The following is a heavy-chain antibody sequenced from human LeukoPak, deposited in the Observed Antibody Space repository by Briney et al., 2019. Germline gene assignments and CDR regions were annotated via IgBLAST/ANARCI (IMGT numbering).Heavy chain of an antibody. CDR1: GGTFSSYA. CDR2: IIPIFGTA. J-gene: IGHJ6*02. D-gene: IGHD3-3*01. CDR3: ARGLASTNFWGGYLDYYYYGMDV. Sequence: ASVKVSCKASGGTFSSYAISWVRQAPGQGLEWMGGIIPIFGTANYAQKFQGRVTITADESTSTAYMELSSLRSEDTAVYYCARGLASTNFWGGYLDYYYYGMDVWGQGTTVTVSS. V-gene: IGHV1-69*01.